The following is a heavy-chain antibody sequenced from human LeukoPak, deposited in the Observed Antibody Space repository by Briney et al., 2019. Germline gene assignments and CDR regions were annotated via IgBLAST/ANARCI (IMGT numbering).Heavy chain of an antibody. CDR2: ISSSSSYI. D-gene: IGHD1-26*01. CDR3: ARGKLQWDWGGWFDP. CDR1: GFTFSSYS. V-gene: IGHV3-21*01. Sequence: GGSLRLSCAASGFTFSSYSMNCVRQAPGKGLEWVSSISSSSSYIYYADSVKGRFTISRDNAKNSLYLQMNSLRAEDTAVYYCARGKLQWDWGGWFDPWGQGTLVTVSS. J-gene: IGHJ5*02.